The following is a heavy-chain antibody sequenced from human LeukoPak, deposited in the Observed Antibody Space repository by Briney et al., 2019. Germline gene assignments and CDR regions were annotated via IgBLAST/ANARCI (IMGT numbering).Heavy chain of an antibody. Sequence: GGSLRLSCATSGFTFSRYSMNWVRQAPGKGLEWVSSISTTSTYIYYADSVKGRFTISRDNAKNSLYLQMNSLRDEDSAVYYCARDQGIFDYWGQGTLVTVSS. J-gene: IGHJ4*02. CDR3: ARDQGIFDY. V-gene: IGHV3-21*01. CDR2: ISTTSTYI. CDR1: GFTFSRYS.